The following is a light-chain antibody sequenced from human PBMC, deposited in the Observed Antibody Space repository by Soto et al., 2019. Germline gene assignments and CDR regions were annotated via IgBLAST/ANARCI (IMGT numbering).Light chain of an antibody. V-gene: IGKV1-5*03. CDR1: QGISSY. J-gene: IGKJ1*01. CDR3: QHYKTYPWT. CDR2: KAS. Sequence: IPLTQSPSPLSASVGDRVTITCQASQGISSYLGWYQQKPGKAPKLLIYKASSLESGVPSRFSGSGSGTEFTLTISSLQPDDFASYYCQHYKTYPWTLGQGTKVDIK.